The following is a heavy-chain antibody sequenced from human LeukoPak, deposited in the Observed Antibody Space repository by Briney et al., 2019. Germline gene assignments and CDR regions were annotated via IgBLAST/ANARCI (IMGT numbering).Heavy chain of an antibody. Sequence: SETLSLTCTVSGGSISSYYWSWIRQPPGKGLEWIGYIYTSGSTNYNPSLKSRVTISVDTSKNQFSLKLGSVTAADTAVYYCARHPAGYSSGWYYYYYYMDVWGKGTTVTVSS. CDR3: ARHPAGYSSGWYYYYYYMDV. J-gene: IGHJ6*03. CDR1: GGSISSYY. CDR2: IYTSGST. D-gene: IGHD6-19*01. V-gene: IGHV4-4*09.